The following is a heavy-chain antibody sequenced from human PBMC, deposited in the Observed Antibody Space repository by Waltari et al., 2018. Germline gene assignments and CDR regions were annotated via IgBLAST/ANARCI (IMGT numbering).Heavy chain of an antibody. CDR3: ARVHGDFHRPDAFDI. CDR2: IYHSGST. CDR1: GYSISSGYY. Sequence: QVQLQESGPGLVKPSETLSLTCAVSGYSISSGYYWAWIRPPPGKGLEWIGSIYHSGSTYYNPSLKSRVTISVDTSKNQFSLKLSSVTAADTAVYYCARVHGDFHRPDAFDIWGQGTMVTVSS. V-gene: IGHV4-38-2*01. D-gene: IGHD4-17*01. J-gene: IGHJ3*02.